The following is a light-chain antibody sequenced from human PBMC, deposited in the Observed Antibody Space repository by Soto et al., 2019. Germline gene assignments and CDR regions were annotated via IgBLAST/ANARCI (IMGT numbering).Light chain of an antibody. Sequence: EIVLTQSPGTLSLSPGERATLSCRASQSVSRTYFAWYQQKTGQAPRLLIYGASNRATGIPDRFSGSGSGTDFTLTISRLEPEDLAVYYCQQYAASPWTFGQGTKVEIK. CDR3: QQYAASPWT. J-gene: IGKJ1*01. CDR1: QSVSRTY. V-gene: IGKV3-20*01. CDR2: GAS.